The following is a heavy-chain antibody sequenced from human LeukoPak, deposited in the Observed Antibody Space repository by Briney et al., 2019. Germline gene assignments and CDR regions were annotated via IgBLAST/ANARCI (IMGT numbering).Heavy chain of an antibody. CDR3: ARHRRYCGNTSCWPFDY. Sequence: SETLSLTCAVSGYSISTGYFWGWIRPPPGKGLEGVGSLYHSGTTYYNPSLKSRVTTSVDTSKNQFSLRLTSVTAADTAVYYCARHRRYCGNTSCWPFDYWGQGTLVSVSS. D-gene: IGHD2-2*01. V-gene: IGHV4-38-2*01. CDR1: GYSISTGYF. J-gene: IGHJ4*02. CDR2: LYHSGTT.